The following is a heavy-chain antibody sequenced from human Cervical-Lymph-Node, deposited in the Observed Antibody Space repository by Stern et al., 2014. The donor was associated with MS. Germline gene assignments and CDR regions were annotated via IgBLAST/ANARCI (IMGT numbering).Heavy chain of an antibody. CDR1: GFTFSRYG. V-gene: IGHV3-33*01. CDR2: IWYDGSNK. J-gene: IGHJ1*01. D-gene: IGHD4-23*01. CDR3: AREGGNTAEYFQH. Sequence: VQLVESGGGVVQPGRSLRLACAASGFTFSRYGMHWVRQAPGKGLEWVAVIWYDGSNKYYADSVQGRFTISRDNSKNTLYLQMNSLRAEDTAVYFCAREGGNTAEYFQHWGQGTLVTVSS.